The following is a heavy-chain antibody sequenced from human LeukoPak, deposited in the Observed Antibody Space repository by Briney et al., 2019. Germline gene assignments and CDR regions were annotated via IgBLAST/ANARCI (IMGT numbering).Heavy chain of an antibody. CDR2: VHPNSGNT. CDR1: VYTFTSYD. V-gene: IGHV1-8*01. D-gene: IGHD1-14*01. Sequence: ASVKVSCKASVYTFTSYDISWVRQATGQGLEWMGWVHPNSGNTAYAQKFQGRVTMTRDTSISTAYMELSGLRFDDTAVYFCARGPRNDPWGQGTLDTV. CDR3: ARGPRNDP. J-gene: IGHJ5*02.